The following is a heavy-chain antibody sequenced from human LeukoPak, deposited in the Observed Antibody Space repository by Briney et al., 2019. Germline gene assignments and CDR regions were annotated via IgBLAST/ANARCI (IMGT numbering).Heavy chain of an antibody. Sequence: GGSLRLSCAASGFTFSSYSMNWVRQAPGKGLEWVSYISSSSSTIYYADSVKGRFTISRDNAKNSLYLQMNSLRAEDTAVYYCAREGSVAVGGFGNFDYWGQGTLVTVSS. D-gene: IGHD6-19*01. CDR2: ISSSSSTI. CDR1: GFTFSSYS. V-gene: IGHV3-48*04. CDR3: AREGSVAVGGFGNFDY. J-gene: IGHJ4*02.